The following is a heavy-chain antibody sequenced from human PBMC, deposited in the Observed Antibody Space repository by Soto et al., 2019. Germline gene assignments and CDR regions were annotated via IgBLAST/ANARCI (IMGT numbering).Heavy chain of an antibody. CDR1: GFTFSSYA. D-gene: IGHD1-7*01. J-gene: IGHJ6*02. CDR2: ISYDGSNK. V-gene: IGHV3-30-3*01. Sequence: GGSLRLSCAASGFTFSSYAMHWVRQAPGKGLEWVAVISYDGSNKYYADSVKGRFTISRDNSKNTLYLQMNSLRAEDTAVYYCAREKELELIPYGMDVWGQGTTVTVSS. CDR3: AREKELELIPYGMDV.